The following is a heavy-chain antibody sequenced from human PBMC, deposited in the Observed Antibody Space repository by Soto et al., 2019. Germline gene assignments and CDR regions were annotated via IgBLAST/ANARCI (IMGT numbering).Heavy chain of an antibody. CDR1: VFTFSNYA. D-gene: IGHD2-8*01. CDR2: ISGGGGDT. J-gene: IGHJ6*02. V-gene: IGHV3-23*01. CDR3: AKDYTKLGRGIVPVYGVDV. Sequence: EVQLLESGGGLVQPGGSLRLSCAASVFTFSNYAMSWVRQAPGKGLEWVSLISGGGGDTYYADSVKGLFTISRDNGNYTLYLQTTNLGTDATAVSHCAKDYTKLGRGIVPVYGVDVWGQGTTVTVSS.